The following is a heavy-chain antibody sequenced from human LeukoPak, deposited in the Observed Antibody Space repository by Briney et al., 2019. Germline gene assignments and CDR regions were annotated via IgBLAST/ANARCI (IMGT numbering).Heavy chain of an antibody. CDR2: ISSRRTYT. CDR1: GFTFSDYC. J-gene: IGHJ6*02. CDR3: AKHMRATNTYSFFGLDV. D-gene: IGHD1-26*01. Sequence: GGSLRLSCAASGFTFSDYCMNWVRQAPGKGLEWVSSISSRRTYTDYADSVKGGFTISRDNAKTSLYLQLSSLRPEDTALYYCAKHMRATNTYSFFGLDVWGQGTTVTVSS. V-gene: IGHV3-21*04.